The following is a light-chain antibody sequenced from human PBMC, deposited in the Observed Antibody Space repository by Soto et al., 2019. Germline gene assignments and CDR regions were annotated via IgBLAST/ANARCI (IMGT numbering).Light chain of an antibody. Sequence: QSVLTQPASVSGSPGQSITITCTGTSSDIGGYDYVSWYQHHPGKAPKVIIYGVTNRPSGVSHRFSGSKSANTASLTISGLQAEDEADYYCTSDTSSSTHVFGTGTKVTVL. CDR2: GVT. V-gene: IGLV2-14*01. CDR3: TSDTSSSTHV. CDR1: SSDIGGYDY. J-gene: IGLJ1*01.